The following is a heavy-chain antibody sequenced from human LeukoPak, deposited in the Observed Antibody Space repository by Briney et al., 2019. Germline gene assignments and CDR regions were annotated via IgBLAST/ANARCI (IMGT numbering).Heavy chain of an antibody. Sequence: PSETLSLTRTVSGGSISSSSYYWGWIRQPPGKGLEWIGSIYYSGSTYYNPSLKSRVTISVDTSKNQFSLKLSSVTAADTAVYYCARPIVVVPVYTRGYYYMDVWGKGTTVTVSS. V-gene: IGHV4-39*01. J-gene: IGHJ6*03. CDR1: GGSISSSSYY. CDR2: IYYSGST. D-gene: IGHD2-2*01. CDR3: ARPIVVVPVYTRGYYYMDV.